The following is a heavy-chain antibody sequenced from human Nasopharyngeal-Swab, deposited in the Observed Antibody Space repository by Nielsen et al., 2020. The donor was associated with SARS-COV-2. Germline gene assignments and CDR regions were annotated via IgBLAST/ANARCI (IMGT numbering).Heavy chain of an antibody. CDR2: IIPIFGTA. CDR3: GIAVAGTYYYYYMDV. J-gene: IGHJ6*03. CDR1: GGTFSSYA. V-gene: IGHV1-69*13. Sequence: SVKVSCKASGGTFSSYAISWLRQAPGQGVEWMGGIIPIFGTANYAQKFQGRVTIIADESTSTAYMELSSLRSEVTAVYYCGIAVAGTYYYYYMDVWGKGTTVTVSS. D-gene: IGHD6-19*01.